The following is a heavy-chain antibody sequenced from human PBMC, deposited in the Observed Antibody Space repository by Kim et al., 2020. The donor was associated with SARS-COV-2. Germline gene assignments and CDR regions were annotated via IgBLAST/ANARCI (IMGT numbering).Heavy chain of an antibody. J-gene: IGHJ5*02. D-gene: IGHD1-26*01. V-gene: IGHV1-46*01. Sequence: ASVKVSCKASGYTFTSYYMHWVRQAPGQGLEWMGIINPSGGSTSYAQKFQGRVTMTRDTSTSTVYMELSSLRSEDTAVYYCARDRGWELRHNWFDPWGQGTLVTVSS. CDR1: GYTFTSYY. CDR3: ARDRGWELRHNWFDP. CDR2: INPSGGST.